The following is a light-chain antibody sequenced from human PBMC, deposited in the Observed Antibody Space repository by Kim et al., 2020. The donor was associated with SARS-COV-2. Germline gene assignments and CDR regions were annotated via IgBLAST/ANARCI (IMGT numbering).Light chain of an antibody. Sequence: SLSPGERPAPSCRASHSVSSCLAWYQQKPGQAPRLLLDDGCNRATGIPARFSGSGSGTDFTLTISSLEPEDFAVYYCQQRANWVYTFGQGTKLEI. V-gene: IGKV3-11*01. CDR2: DGC. CDR1: HSVSSC. J-gene: IGKJ2*01. CDR3: QQRANWVYT.